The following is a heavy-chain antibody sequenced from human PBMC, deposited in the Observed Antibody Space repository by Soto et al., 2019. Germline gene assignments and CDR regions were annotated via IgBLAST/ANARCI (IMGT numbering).Heavy chain of an antibody. V-gene: IGHV4-34*01. Sequence: PSETLSLTCAVYGGSFSGYYWSWIRQPPGKGLEWIGEINHSGSTNYNPSLKSRVTISIDTSKNQFSLKLSSVTAADTAAYYCARGLVDYWGQGTLVTVSS. D-gene: IGHD2-2*01. CDR1: GGSFSGYY. CDR3: ARGLVDY. CDR2: INHSGST. J-gene: IGHJ4*02.